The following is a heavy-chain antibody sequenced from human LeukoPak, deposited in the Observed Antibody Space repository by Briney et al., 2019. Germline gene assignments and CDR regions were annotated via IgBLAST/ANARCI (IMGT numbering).Heavy chain of an antibody. CDR3: AIGSMVFRFGGLGY. V-gene: IGHV4-34*01. CDR2: INHSGST. CDR1: GGSFSGYY. D-gene: IGHD2/OR15-2a*01. J-gene: IGHJ4*02. Sequence: KPSETLSLTCAVYGGSFSGYYWSWIRQPPGKGLEWIGEINHSGSTNYNPSLKSRVTISVDTSKNQFSLKLSSVTAADTAVYYCAIGSMVFRFGGLGYWGQGTLVTVSS.